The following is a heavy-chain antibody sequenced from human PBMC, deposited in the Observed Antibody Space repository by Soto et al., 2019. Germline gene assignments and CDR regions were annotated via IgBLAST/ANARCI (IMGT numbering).Heavy chain of an antibody. CDR2: ISDSGAVI. Sequence: GGYLRLSCTASGFTFRNYAMIWVRQAPGQGLQWVSGISDSGAVIFHAGSVRGRFTISIDNSKKTLYLQMYSLRAEDTALYFCAKCGKDDMVTGQGGFDPWGQVSLVTV. CDR3: AKCGKDDMVTGQGGFDP. J-gene: IGHJ5*02. V-gene: IGHV3-23*01. D-gene: IGHD3-9*01. CDR1: GFTFRNYA.